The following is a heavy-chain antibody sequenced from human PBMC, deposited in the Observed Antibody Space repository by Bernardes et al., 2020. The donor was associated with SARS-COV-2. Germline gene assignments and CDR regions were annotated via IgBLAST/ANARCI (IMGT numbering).Heavy chain of an antibody. CDR1: GGSISSSSYY. CDR2: IYYSGST. D-gene: IGHD3-10*01. V-gene: IGHV4-39*01. CDR3: ARRRASGSYYTDY. J-gene: IGHJ4*02. Sequence: SETLSLTCTVSGGSISSSSYYWGWIRQPPGKGLEWIGSIYYSGSTYYNPSLKSRVTISVDTSKNQFSLKLSSVTAADTAVYYWARRRASGSYYTDYWGQGTLVTVSS.